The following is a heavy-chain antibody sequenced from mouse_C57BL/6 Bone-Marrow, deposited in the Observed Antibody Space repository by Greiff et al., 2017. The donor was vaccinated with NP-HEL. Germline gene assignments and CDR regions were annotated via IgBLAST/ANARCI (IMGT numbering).Heavy chain of an antibody. D-gene: IGHD2-13*01. J-gene: IGHJ3*01. CDR3: AKRYSDYVTWFAY. CDR2: ISDGGSYT. V-gene: IGHV5-4*03. Sequence: EVKLQESGGGLVKPGGSLKLSCAASGFTFSSYAMSWVRQTPEKRLEWVATISDGGSYTYYPANVKGRFTISRDNAKNNLYLQMSHLKSEDTAMYYWAKRYSDYVTWFAYWGQGTLVTVSA. CDR1: GFTFSSYA.